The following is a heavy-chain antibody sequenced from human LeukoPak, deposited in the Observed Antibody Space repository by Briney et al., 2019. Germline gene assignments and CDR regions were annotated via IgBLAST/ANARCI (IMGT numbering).Heavy chain of an antibody. D-gene: IGHD3-16*01. J-gene: IGHJ4*02. CDR2: IIPIFGTA. CDR3: ARWGTGPSGYFDY. Sequence: GSSVKVSCKTSGGTFSSYAISWVRQAPGQGLEWMGGIIPIFGTANYAQKFQGRVTITADKSTSTAYMELSSLRSDDTAVYYCARWGTGPSGYFDYWGQGTLVTVSS. V-gene: IGHV1-69*06. CDR1: GGTFSSYA.